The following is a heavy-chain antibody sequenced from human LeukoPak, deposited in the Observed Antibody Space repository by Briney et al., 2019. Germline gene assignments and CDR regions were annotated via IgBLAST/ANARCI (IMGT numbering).Heavy chain of an antibody. J-gene: IGHJ3*02. CDR1: GFTFSSYA. Sequence: GGSLRLSCAASGFTFSSYAMSWVRQAPGKGLEWVSAISGSGGSTYYADSVKGRFTISRDNSKNTLYLQMNGLRAEDTAVYYCARDSRWSSSWYGAFDIWGQGTMVTVSS. V-gene: IGHV3-23*01. D-gene: IGHD6-13*01. CDR2: ISGSGGST. CDR3: ARDSRWSSSWYGAFDI.